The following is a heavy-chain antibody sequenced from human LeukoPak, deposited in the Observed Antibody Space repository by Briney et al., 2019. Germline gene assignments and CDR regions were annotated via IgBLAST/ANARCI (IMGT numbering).Heavy chain of an antibody. CDR3: AREVDCSSTSCYTNWFDP. CDR1: GYSISSGYY. Sequence: SETLSPTCTVSGYSISSGYYWGWIRQPPGKGLEWIGSIYHSGSTYYNPSLKSRVTISVDTSKNQFSLKLSPVTAADTAVYYCAREVDCSSTSCYTNWFDPWGQGTLVTVSS. V-gene: IGHV4-38-2*02. D-gene: IGHD2-2*02. J-gene: IGHJ5*02. CDR2: IYHSGST.